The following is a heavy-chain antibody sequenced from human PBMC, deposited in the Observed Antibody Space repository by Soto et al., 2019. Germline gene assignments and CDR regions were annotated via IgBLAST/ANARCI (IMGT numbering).Heavy chain of an antibody. CDR1: GFSFSTYS. Sequence: EVQLLESGGGLVQPGGSLRLSCAASGFSFSTYSMAWVRQTPGKGLAWVSGLSGGGSNTFYADSVQGRFTISVDNSKNTVYLQMNSLRGEDTAVYYCARWDGYGDVWGQGTLITVSS. V-gene: IGHV3-23*01. CDR3: ARWDGYGDV. CDR2: LSGGGSNT. J-gene: IGHJ4*02. D-gene: IGHD4-17*01.